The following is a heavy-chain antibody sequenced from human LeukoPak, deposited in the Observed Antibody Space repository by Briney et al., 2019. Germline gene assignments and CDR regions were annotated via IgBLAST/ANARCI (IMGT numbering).Heavy chain of an antibody. Sequence: PGGSLRLSCVASGFAFSTYWMTWVRQAPGKGLEWVANINLDGNEVHYVDSLKDRFTISRDNARNSLYLQINILRAEDTADYYCASGPQDFVQWGHGTLVSVSS. CDR1: GFAFSTYW. J-gene: IGHJ4*01. V-gene: IGHV3-7*01. CDR3: ASGPQDFVQ. CDR2: INLDGNEV. D-gene: IGHD3-16*02.